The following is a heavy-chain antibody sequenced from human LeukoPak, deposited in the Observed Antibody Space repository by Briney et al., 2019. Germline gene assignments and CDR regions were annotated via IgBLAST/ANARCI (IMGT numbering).Heavy chain of an antibody. V-gene: IGHV3-23*01. Sequence: GGSLRLSCAASGFTFSSYAMSWVRQAPGKGLEWVSAISGSGGSTYYADSVKGRFTISRDNSKNTLYLKMNSLRAEDTAVYYCAKEPGYYYDSSGYPPYWGQGTLVTVSS. J-gene: IGHJ4*02. D-gene: IGHD3-22*01. CDR2: ISGSGGST. CDR1: GFTFSSYA. CDR3: AKEPGYYYDSSGYPPY.